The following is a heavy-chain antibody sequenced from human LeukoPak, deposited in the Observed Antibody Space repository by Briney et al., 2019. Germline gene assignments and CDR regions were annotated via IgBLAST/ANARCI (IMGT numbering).Heavy chain of an antibody. D-gene: IGHD3-3*01. J-gene: IGHJ4*02. V-gene: IGHV1-18*01. CDR1: GYTFTSYG. CDR3: AIALTKPKAYDY. Sequence: GASVKVSCKASGYTFTSYGISWVRQAPGQGLEWMGWISTYNGNTNYAQKLQGRVTMTTDTSTSTAYMELRSLRSDDTAVYYCAIALTKPKAYDYWGQGTLVTVSS. CDR2: ISTYNGNT.